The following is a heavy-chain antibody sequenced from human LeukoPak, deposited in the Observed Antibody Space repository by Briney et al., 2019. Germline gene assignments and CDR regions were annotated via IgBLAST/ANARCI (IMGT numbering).Heavy chain of an antibody. D-gene: IGHD6-19*01. CDR3: ARSSGWYFDP. V-gene: IGHV4-4*09. CDR2: IYTSGST. Sequence: SETLSLTCTVSGGSISSYYWSWIRQPPEKGLERIGYIYTSGSTNYNPSLKGRVTISVDTSKNQFSLKLSSVTAADTAVYYCARSSGWYFDPWGQGTLVTVSS. CDR1: GGSISSYY. J-gene: IGHJ5*02.